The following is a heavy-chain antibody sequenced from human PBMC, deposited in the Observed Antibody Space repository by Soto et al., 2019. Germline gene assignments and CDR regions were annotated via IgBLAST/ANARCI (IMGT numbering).Heavy chain of an antibody. CDR2: IIPIFGTA. Sequence: SVKVSCKASGGTFSSYAISWVRQAPGQGLEWMGGIIPIFGTANYAQKFQGRVTITADESTSTAYMELSSLRSEDTAVYYCARGNAGVVPAATAGFLLNYWGQGTLVTVS. D-gene: IGHD2-2*01. J-gene: IGHJ4*02. V-gene: IGHV1-69*13. CDR3: ARGNAGVVPAATAGFLLNY. CDR1: GGTFSSYA.